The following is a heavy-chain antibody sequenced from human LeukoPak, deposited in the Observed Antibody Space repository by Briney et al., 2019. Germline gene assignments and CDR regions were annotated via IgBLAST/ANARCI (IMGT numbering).Heavy chain of an antibody. CDR3: ATSRGYFDL. J-gene: IGHJ2*01. Sequence: PSETPSLTCTVSGGSISNYYWSWIRQPPGKGLEWIGYIYYSGSTNYNPSLKSRVTISVDTSKNQFSLKLSSVTAADTAVYYCATSRGYFDLWGRGTLVTVSS. CDR1: GGSISNYY. CDR2: IYYSGST. V-gene: IGHV4-59*01.